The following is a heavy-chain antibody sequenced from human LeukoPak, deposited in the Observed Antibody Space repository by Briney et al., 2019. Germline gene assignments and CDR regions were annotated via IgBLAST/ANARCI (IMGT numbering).Heavy chain of an antibody. J-gene: IGHJ4*02. CDR3: ARDSLTGYSSSWYYDY. CDR2: ISSSSTI. V-gene: IGHV3-48*01. D-gene: IGHD6-13*01. Sequence: GGSLRLSCAASGFTFSSYSMNWVRQAPGKGLEWVSYISSSSTIYYADSVKGRFTISRDNAKNSLYLQMNSLRAEDTAIYYCARDSLTGYSSSWYYDYWGQGTLVTVSS. CDR1: GFTFSSYS.